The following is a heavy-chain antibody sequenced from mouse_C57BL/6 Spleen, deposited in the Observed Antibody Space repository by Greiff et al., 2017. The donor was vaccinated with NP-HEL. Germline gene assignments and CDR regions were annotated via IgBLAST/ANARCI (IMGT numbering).Heavy chain of an antibody. Sequence: EVQRVESGGGLVKPGGSLKLSCAASGFTFSDYGMHWVRQAPEKGLEWVAYISSGSSTIYYADTVKGRFPISRDNAKNTLFLQMTSLRSEDTAMYYCARDYGSFAYWGQGTLVTVSA. V-gene: IGHV5-17*01. CDR1: GFTFSDYG. CDR2: ISSGSSTI. CDR3: ARDYGSFAY. D-gene: IGHD1-1*01. J-gene: IGHJ3*01.